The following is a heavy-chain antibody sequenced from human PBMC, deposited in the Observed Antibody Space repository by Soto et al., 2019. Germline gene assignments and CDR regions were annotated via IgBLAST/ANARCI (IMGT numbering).Heavy chain of an antibody. Sequence: GGSLRLSCAASGFTFSSYEMNWVRQAPGKGLEWVSYISSSGSTIYYADSVKGRFTISRDNAKNSLYLQMYSLRAEDTAVYYCARESGGTGLDVWGQGTTVTVSS. D-gene: IGHD1-1*01. CDR2: ISSSGSTI. CDR1: GFTFSSYE. V-gene: IGHV3-48*03. J-gene: IGHJ6*02. CDR3: ARESGGTGLDV.